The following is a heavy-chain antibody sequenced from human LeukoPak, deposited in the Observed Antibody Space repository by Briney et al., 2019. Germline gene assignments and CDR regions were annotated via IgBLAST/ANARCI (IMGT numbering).Heavy chain of an antibody. CDR1: RYSISSDYY. D-gene: IGHD3-22*01. J-gene: IGHJ4*02. CDR3: ARGRGGYSPFDY. Sequence: SETLSLTCTVSRYSISSDYYWGWIRQPPGKGLEWIGRIYHSGSTYYNPSLKSRPTISVDTSKNQFSLKLSSVTAADAAVYYCARGRGGYSPFDYWGQGTLVTVSS. CDR2: IYHSGST. V-gene: IGHV4-38-2*02.